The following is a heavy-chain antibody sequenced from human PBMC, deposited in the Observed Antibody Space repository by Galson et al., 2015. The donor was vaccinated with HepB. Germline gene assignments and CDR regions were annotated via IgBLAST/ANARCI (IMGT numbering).Heavy chain of an antibody. Sequence: SLRLSCATSGFTFGDYALNWFRQAPGKGLEWVGFIRSEAYGGIKQYAASVKGRFSISRDDSKSIAYLQMNSLKTEDAAIYYCTRDRWFHAFDIGGQGTMVTVSS. J-gene: IGHJ3*02. CDR2: IRSEAYGGIK. CDR3: TRDRWFHAFDI. D-gene: IGHD3-10*01. CDR1: GFTFGDYA. V-gene: IGHV3-49*03.